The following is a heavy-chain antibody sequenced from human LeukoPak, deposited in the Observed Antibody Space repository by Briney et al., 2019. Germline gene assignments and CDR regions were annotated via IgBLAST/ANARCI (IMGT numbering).Heavy chain of an antibody. CDR2: IYPRDGST. CDR1: GYTFTSNY. D-gene: IGHD3-22*01. J-gene: IGHJ4*02. Sequence: ASVKVSCKASGYTFTSNYIHWVRQAPGQGLEWMGMIYPRDGSTSYAQKLQGRVTMTTDTSTSTAYMELRSLRSDDTAVYYCARARDYDSNPDYWGQGTLVTVSS. V-gene: IGHV1-46*01. CDR3: ARARDYDSNPDY.